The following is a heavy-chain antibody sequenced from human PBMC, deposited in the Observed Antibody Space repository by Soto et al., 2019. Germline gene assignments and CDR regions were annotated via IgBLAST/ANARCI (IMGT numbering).Heavy chain of an antibody. CDR3: ARDLAVAVPYYYGMDV. CDR2: ISSSGSTI. Sequence: GARRLSCSASVFTFISCEMKWVRQAPGKGLEWVSYISSSGSTIYYADSVKVRFTISRDNAKNSLYLQMNSLRAEDTAVYYCARDLAVAVPYYYGMDVWGQGTTVTVSS. J-gene: IGHJ6*02. V-gene: IGHV3-48*03. D-gene: IGHD6-19*01. CDR1: VFTFISCE.